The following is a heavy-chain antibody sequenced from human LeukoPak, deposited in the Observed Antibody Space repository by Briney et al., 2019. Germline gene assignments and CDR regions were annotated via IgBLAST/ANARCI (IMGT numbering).Heavy chain of an antibody. CDR2: IYHSGST. J-gene: IGHJ1*01. CDR3: ARTGGFPDYYDSSGYYYFQH. Sequence: KASETLSLTCAVSGGSISSSNWWSWVRQPPGKGLEWIGEIYHSGSTNYNPSLKSRVTISVDKSKNQFSLKLSSVTAADTAVYYCARTGGFPDYYDSSGYYYFQHWGQGTLVTVSS. V-gene: IGHV4-4*02. D-gene: IGHD3-22*01. CDR1: GGSISSSNW.